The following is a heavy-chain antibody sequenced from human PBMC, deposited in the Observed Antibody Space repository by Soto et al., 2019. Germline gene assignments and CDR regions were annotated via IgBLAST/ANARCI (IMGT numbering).Heavy chain of an antibody. V-gene: IGHV4-30-4*01. D-gene: IGHD5-18*01. CDR3: ATESGSTYGYFDH. J-gene: IGHJ4*02. CDR2: ISNSGST. Sequence: SETLSLTCTVSGGSVTSNEDYWTWIRQSPGKGLEWIGYISNSGSTGYNPSLKTRLSMSVDRSKNQFTLRLTSVTAADTAVYFCATESGSTYGYFDHWGQGTQVTVSS. CDR1: GGSVTSNEDY.